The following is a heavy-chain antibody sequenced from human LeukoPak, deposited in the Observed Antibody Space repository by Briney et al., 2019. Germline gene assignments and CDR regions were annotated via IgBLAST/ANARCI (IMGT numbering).Heavy chain of an antibody. D-gene: IGHD3-22*01. Sequence: PGRSLRLSCAASGFNFDDYAMHWVRQAPGKGLEWVSGISWDSSNIHYADSVKGRFTISRDNAKNSLYLQMDSLRAEDTALYHCAKEPNKYSRYDYFDFWGQGTLVTVSS. CDR3: AKEPNKYSRYDYFDF. V-gene: IGHV3-9*01. CDR1: GFNFDDYA. CDR2: ISWDSSNI. J-gene: IGHJ4*02.